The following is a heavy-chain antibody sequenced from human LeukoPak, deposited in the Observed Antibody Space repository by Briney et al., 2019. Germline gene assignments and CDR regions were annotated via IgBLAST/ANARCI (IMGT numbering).Heavy chain of an antibody. Sequence: GGSLRLSCAASGFSFSDYSMTWVRQAPGKGLEWVANIKQDGSEKYYADSVKGRFTISRDNSKNTLYLQMNSLRAEDTAVYYCARDEQTYYYDSSGYYPDYWGQGTLVTVSS. CDR1: GFSFSDYS. D-gene: IGHD3-22*01. CDR2: IKQDGSEK. J-gene: IGHJ4*02. V-gene: IGHV3-7*01. CDR3: ARDEQTYYYDSSGYYPDY.